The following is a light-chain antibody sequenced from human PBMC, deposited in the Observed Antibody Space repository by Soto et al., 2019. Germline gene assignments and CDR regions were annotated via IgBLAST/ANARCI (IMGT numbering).Light chain of an antibody. CDR2: GAS. CDR1: QSVSST. Sequence: EIVMTQSPATLSVSPGERATLSCRASQSVSSTLAWYQQKPGQAPRLIIYGASTRDTGIQARFSGSGSGTVFTLTIRSLQSEDFAVYYCQQYNKWPPWTFGQGTKVEIK. J-gene: IGKJ1*01. V-gene: IGKV3-15*01. CDR3: QQYNKWPPWT.